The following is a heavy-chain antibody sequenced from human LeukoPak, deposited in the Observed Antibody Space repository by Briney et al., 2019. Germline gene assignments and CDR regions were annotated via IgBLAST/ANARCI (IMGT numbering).Heavy chain of an antibody. CDR2: ISGSGGST. CDR1: GFTFSSYA. CDR3: ATTMVRGVIASRSTIDY. V-gene: IGHV3-23*01. J-gene: IGHJ4*02. Sequence: GGSLRLSCAASGFTFSSYAMSWVRQAPGKGLEWVSAISGSGGSTYYADSVKGRFTISRDNSKNTLYLQMNSLRVEDTAVYYCATTMVRGVIASRSTIDYWGQGTLVTVSS. D-gene: IGHD3-10*01.